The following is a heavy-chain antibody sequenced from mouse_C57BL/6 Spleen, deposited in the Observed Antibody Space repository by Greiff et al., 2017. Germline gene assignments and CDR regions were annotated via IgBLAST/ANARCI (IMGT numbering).Heavy chain of an antibody. CDR2: IYPRDGST. CDR3: ARETRGYYFDY. CDR1: GYTFTSYD. Sequence: QVQLKQSGPELVKPGASVKLSCKASGYTFTSYDINWVKQRPGQGLEWIGWIYPRDGSTKYNEKFKGKATLTVDTSSSTAYMELHSLPSEDSAVYFCARETRGYYFDYWGQGTTLTVSS. J-gene: IGHJ2*01. V-gene: IGHV1-85*01.